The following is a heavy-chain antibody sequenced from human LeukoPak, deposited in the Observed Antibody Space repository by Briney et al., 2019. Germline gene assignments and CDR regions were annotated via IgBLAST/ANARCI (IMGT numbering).Heavy chain of an antibody. CDR3: AKAKGHDILTGSRIFDY. J-gene: IGHJ4*02. D-gene: IGHD3-9*01. V-gene: IGHV3-23*01. CDR1: GFTFGSYV. CDR2: ISGSGDII. Sequence: GASLRLSCAASGFTFGSYVVNWVRQAPGKGLEWVSLISGSGDIIYYADSVKGRFTISRDNSKNTLYLQMDSLRAEDTAIYYCAKAKGHDILTGSRIFDYWGQGTLVTISS.